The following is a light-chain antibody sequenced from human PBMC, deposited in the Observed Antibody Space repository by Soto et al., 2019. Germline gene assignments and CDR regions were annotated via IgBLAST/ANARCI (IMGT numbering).Light chain of an antibody. CDR1: RSDVGSYNI. V-gene: IGLV2-23*01. CDR3: CSYAGGSAPVV. J-gene: IGLJ2*01. CDR2: EGS. Sequence: QSALTQPASVSGSPGQSITISCTGTRSDVGSYNIVYWYQQHPGKAPKVMIYEGSKRPTGVSNRFSGSKSGNTASLTISGLQAEDEADYYCCSYAGGSAPVVFGGGTKLTVL.